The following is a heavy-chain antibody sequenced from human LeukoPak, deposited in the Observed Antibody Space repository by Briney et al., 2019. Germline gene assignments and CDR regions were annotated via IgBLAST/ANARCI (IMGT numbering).Heavy chain of an antibody. D-gene: IGHD2-15*01. Sequence: PSETLSLTCTVSGFSVSSVYYWGWIRQPPGKGLEWIGSIYRSGSTYYNPSLKSRVTISVDTSKNQFSLKLTSVTAADTAVYYCARVPNIVVVVAATYWFDPWGQGTVVTVSS. J-gene: IGHJ5*02. V-gene: IGHV4-38-2*02. CDR2: IYRSGST. CDR1: GFSVSSVYY. CDR3: ARVPNIVVVVAATYWFDP.